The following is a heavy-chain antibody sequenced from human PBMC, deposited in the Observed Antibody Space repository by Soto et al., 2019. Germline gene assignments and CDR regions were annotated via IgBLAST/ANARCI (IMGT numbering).Heavy chain of an antibody. D-gene: IGHD2-2*01. V-gene: IGHV3-48*01. J-gene: IGHJ6*02. CDR3: ARAMPPRTLYGMDV. CDR2: ISSSSSTI. Sequence: GGSLRLSCAASGFTFSSDSMNWVRQAPGKGLEWVSYISSSSSTIYYADSVKGRFTISRDNAKNSLYLQMNSLRAEDTAVYYCARAMPPRTLYGMDVWGQGTTVTVSS. CDR1: GFTFSSDS.